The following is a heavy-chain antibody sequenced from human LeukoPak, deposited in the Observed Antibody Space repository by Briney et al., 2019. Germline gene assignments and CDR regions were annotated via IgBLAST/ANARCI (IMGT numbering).Heavy chain of an antibody. CDR2: MNPNSGGT. Sequence: ASVKVSCKASGYTVTHYYMHWRRQAPGQGPEWMGWMNPNSGGTNYAQKFQGRVTMTRDTSITTAYMELSSLRSDDAAAYYCAPRRVAADKLFDFWGQGTLVTVSS. CDR1: GYTVTHYY. V-gene: IGHV1-2*02. J-gene: IGHJ4*02. D-gene: IGHD6-19*01. CDR3: APRRVAADKLFDF.